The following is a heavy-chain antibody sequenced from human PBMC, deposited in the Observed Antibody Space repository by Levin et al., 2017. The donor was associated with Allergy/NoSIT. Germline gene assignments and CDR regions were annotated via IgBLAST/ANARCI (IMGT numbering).Heavy chain of an antibody. CDR2: ISGSGGST. Sequence: GESLKISCAASGFTFSSYAMSWVRQAPGKGLEWVSAISGSGGSTYYADSVKGRFTISRDNSKNTLYLQMNSLRAEDTAVYYCAKDSSIAARHLNWYFDLWGRGTLVTVSS. CDR1: GFTFSSYA. V-gene: IGHV3-23*01. D-gene: IGHD6-6*01. CDR3: AKDSSIAARHLNWYFDL. J-gene: IGHJ2*01.